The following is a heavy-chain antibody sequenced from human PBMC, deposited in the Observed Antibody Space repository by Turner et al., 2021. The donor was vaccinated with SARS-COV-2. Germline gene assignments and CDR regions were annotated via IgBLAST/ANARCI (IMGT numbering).Heavy chain of an antibody. CDR2: ISYDGSNK. V-gene: IGHV3-30*18. CDR3: SKGESQYFDY. Sequence: QVQLVESGGGVVQPWRSLRLSCAASGFTFSSYGMHWVRQAPGKGMEWVAVISYDGSNKYYADSVKGRFTISRDNSKNTLYLQMNSLRAEDTAVYYCSKGESQYFDYWGQGTLVTVSS. CDR1: GFTFSSYG. J-gene: IGHJ4*02.